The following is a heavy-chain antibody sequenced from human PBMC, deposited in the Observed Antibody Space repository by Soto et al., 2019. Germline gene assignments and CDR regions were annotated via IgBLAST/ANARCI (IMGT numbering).Heavy chain of an antibody. V-gene: IGHV3-23*01. D-gene: IGHD3-9*01. CDR1: GFTFTSYG. Sequence: PVGSLRLSCTASGFTFTSYGMGWFRQAPGKGLQWVSTIRGDGGQTHYTDSVKGRFSISRDNSKNTVYLQMDSLRAEDTAMYFCARDVGLDSDDFFAYWGQGTQVTVSS. CDR3: ARDVGLDSDDFFAY. CDR2: IRGDGGQT. J-gene: IGHJ4*02.